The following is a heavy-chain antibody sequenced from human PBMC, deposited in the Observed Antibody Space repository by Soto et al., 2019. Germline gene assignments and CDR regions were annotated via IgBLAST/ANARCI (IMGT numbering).Heavy chain of an antibody. J-gene: IGHJ5*02. CDR1: GGSFSGYY. CDR2: INHSGST. Sequence: SETLSLTCAVYGGSFSGYYWSWIRQPPGKGLEWIGEINHSGSTNYNPSLKSRVTISVDTSKNQFSLKLSSVTAADTAVYYCARVRGQHNPTNWFDPWGQGTLVTVSS. V-gene: IGHV4-34*01. D-gene: IGHD2-21*01. CDR3: ARVRGQHNPTNWFDP.